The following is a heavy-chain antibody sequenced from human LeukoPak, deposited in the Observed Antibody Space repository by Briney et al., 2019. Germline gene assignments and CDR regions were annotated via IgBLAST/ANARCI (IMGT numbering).Heavy chain of an antibody. V-gene: IGHV3-23*01. J-gene: IGHJ4*02. CDR2: ISGSGGST. CDR1: GFTFSSYA. D-gene: IGHD6-19*01. Sequence: PGGSLRLSCAASGFTFSSYAMSWVRQAPGKGLEWVSAISGSGGSTYYADSVKGRFTISRDNSKNTLYLQMNSLRAEDTAAYYCAKRSQWLVSPPDYWGQGTLVTVSS. CDR3: AKRSQWLVSPPDY.